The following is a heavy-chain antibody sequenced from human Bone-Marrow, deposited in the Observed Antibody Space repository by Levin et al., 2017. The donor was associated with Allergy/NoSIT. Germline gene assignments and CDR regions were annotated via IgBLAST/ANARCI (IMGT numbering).Heavy chain of an antibody. V-gene: IGHV4-39*01. CDR1: GGSISSSDYY. D-gene: IGHD6-19*01. J-gene: IGHJ4*02. Sequence: RSQTLSLTCTVSGGSISSSDYYWGWIRQPPGKGLEWIGSIHYSGSTYYNPSLKSRVTISVDTSKNQFSLKLSSVTAADTAVFYCARYSTGWSLGYWGQGTLVTVSS. CDR3: ARYSTGWSLGY. CDR2: IHYSGST.